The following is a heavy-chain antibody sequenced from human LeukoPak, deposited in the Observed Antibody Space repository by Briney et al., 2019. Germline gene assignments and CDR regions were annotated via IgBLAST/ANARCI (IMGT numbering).Heavy chain of an antibody. D-gene: IGHD6-19*01. Sequence: GGSLRLSCKGSGYSFTSYWIGWVRQMPGKGLELMGIIYPGDSDARYSPSFQGQVTISADKSISTAYLQWSSLKASDTAMYYCARQKWYSSGCSIWGQGTMVTVSS. V-gene: IGHV5-51*01. CDR3: ARQKWYSSGCSI. J-gene: IGHJ3*02. CDR2: IYPGDSDA. CDR1: GYSFTSYW.